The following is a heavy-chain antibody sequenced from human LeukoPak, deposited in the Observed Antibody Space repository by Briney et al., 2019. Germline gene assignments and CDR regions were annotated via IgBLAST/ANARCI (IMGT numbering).Heavy chain of an antibody. V-gene: IGHV1-69*06. CDR2: IIPIFGTA. D-gene: IGHD5-24*01. Sequence: ASVKVSCKASGGTFSSYAISWVRQAPGQGLEWMGGIIPIFGTANYAQKFQGRVTITADKSTSTAYMELSSLRSEDTAVYYCARYRFGDGYNWGFFDYWGQGTLVTVSS. J-gene: IGHJ4*02. CDR1: GGTFSSYA. CDR3: ARYRFGDGYNWGFFDY.